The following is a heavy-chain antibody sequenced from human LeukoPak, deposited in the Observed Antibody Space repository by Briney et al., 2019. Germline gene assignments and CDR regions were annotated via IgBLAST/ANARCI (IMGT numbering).Heavy chain of an antibody. D-gene: IGHD5-24*01. J-gene: IGHJ4*02. CDR3: ARVRWLQSPFDY. CDR2: INHSGST. CDR1: GGSFSGYY. V-gene: IGHV4-34*01. Sequence: SETLSLTCAVYGGSFSGYYWSWIRQPPGKGLEWIGEINHSGSTNYNPSLKSRVTISVDTSKNQFSLQLSSVTAADTAVYYCARVRWLQSPFDYWGQGTLVTVSS.